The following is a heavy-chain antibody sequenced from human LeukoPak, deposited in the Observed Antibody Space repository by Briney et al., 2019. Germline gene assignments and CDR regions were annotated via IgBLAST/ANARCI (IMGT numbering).Heavy chain of an antibody. CDR3: ARGDESLQRNVALDN. J-gene: IGHJ3*02. V-gene: IGHV3-21*01. D-gene: IGHD4-11*01. Sequence: GGSLRLSCAPSGFTFGTYAMHWVRQAPGKGLEWVSSISRSGRDIYYADSVRGRFTISRDNARDSLYLQMNSLRVEDTAVYYCARGDESLQRNVALDNWGQGTMVTVSS. CDR1: GFTFGTYA. CDR2: ISRSGRDI.